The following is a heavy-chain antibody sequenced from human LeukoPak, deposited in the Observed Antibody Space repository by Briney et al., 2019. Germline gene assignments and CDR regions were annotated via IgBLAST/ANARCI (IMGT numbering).Heavy chain of an antibody. CDR3: ARSESHYGDYYFDF. D-gene: IGHD4-17*01. Sequence: ASVKVSCKASGYTFSNYAINWVRQAPGQSLEWMGWINSDTGNTKYSVDFQARVTFTRDTSASTVYMELTNLRIEDMAVYYCARSESHYGDYYFDFWGQGTMLTVSS. CDR1: GYTFSNYA. V-gene: IGHV1-3*03. CDR2: INSDTGNT. J-gene: IGHJ3*01.